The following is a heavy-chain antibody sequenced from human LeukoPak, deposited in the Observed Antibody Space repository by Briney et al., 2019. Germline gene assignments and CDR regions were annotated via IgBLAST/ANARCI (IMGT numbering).Heavy chain of an antibody. J-gene: IGHJ6*04. Sequence: GALSLSCAASGFTFSNYGMSWVRPAPGKGLEWVSYISSSGSTIYYADSVKGRFTISRDNAKNSLYLQMNSLRAEDTAVYYCAELGITMIGGVWGKGTTVTISS. CDR1: GFTFSNYG. D-gene: IGHD3-10*02. CDR2: ISSSGSTI. CDR3: AELGITMIGGV. V-gene: IGHV3-48*04.